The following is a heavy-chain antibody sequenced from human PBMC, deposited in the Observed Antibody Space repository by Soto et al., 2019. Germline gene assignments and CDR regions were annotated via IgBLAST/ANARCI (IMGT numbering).Heavy chain of an antibody. V-gene: IGHV3-13*01. Sequence: PGGSLRLSCAASGFSFSSHDMHWVRQVAGKGLEWVSAISTAGGTHYADSVKGRFTISRENAKNSLYLQMNSLRAGDTAVYYCAREVGMYGYWYFDLWGRGTLVPVSS. D-gene: IGHD1-26*01. CDR3: AREVGMYGYWYFDL. CDR2: ISTAGGT. J-gene: IGHJ2*01. CDR1: GFSFSSHD.